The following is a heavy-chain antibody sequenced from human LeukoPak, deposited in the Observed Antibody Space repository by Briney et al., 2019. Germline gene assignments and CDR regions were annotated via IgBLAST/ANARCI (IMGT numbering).Heavy chain of an antibody. CDR3: AIREPIGY. CDR1: GFTFSSYG. Sequence: GGSLRLSCAASGFTFSSYGMHWVRQAPGKGPEWVSAISGSGDRTDYADSVRGRFTISRDNSKSTLYLQMNSLRVEDTAIYYCAIREPIGYWGQGSLVTVSP. V-gene: IGHV3-23*01. D-gene: IGHD6-13*01. CDR2: ISGSGDRT. J-gene: IGHJ4*02.